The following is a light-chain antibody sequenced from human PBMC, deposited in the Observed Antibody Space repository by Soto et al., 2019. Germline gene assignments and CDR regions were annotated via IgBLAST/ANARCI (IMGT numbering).Light chain of an antibody. J-gene: IGLJ1*01. CDR3: SSYTSISTLV. CDR1: SSDVGGYNY. V-gene: IGLV2-14*01. CDR2: DVS. Sequence: QSALTQPASVSGSPGQSITISCTGTSSDVGGYNYVSWYQQHPGKAPNLMIYDVSNRPSGVSNRFSGSKSGNTASLTIAGLQAEDAADYYCSSYTSISTLVFGTGTKLTVL.